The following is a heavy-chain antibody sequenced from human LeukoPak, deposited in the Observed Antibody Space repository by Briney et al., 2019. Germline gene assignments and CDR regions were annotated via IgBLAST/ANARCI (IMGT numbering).Heavy chain of an antibody. Sequence: SETLSLTCSVSGGSISSYYWSWLRQPPGKGLEWIGYIYYSGSTNYNPSLKRRVTISVDTSKNQFSLKLSSVTAADTAVYYCARDFSATTVDAFDIWGQGTMVTVSS. D-gene: IGHD4-17*01. CDR3: ARDFSATTVDAFDI. CDR2: IYYSGST. J-gene: IGHJ3*02. CDR1: GGSISSYY. V-gene: IGHV4-59*01.